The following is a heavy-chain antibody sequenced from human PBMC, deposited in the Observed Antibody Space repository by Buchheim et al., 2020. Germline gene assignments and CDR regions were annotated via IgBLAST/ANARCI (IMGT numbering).Heavy chain of an antibody. V-gene: IGHV4-34*01. D-gene: IGHD2-15*01. CDR3: ARVLNGQPASLDY. J-gene: IGHJ4*02. CDR1: GGSFSGYY. CDR2: IYYSGST. Sequence: QVQLQQWGAGLLKPSETLSLTCAVYGGSFSGYYWSWIRQPPGKGLEWIGYIYYSGSTYYNPSLKSRVTISVDTSKNQFSLKLSSVTAADTAVYYCARVLNGQPASLDYWGQGTL.